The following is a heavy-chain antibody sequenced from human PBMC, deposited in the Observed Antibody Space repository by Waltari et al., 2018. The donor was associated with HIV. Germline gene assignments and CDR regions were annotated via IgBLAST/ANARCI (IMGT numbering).Heavy chain of an antibody. D-gene: IGHD2-15*01. J-gene: IGHJ4*02. CDR1: GFTFSSYS. CDR3: ARVARSGFDY. Sequence: EVQLVESGGGLVQPGGSLRLSCAASGFTFSSYSMNWVRQAPGKGLEWVSYISSSSSTIYYADSVKGRFTISRDNAKNSLYLQMNSLRAEDTAVYYCARVARSGFDYWGQGTLVTVSS. CDR2: ISSSSSTI. V-gene: IGHV3-48*04.